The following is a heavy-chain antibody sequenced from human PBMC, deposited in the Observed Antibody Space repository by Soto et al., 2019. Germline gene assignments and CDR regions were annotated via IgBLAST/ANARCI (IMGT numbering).Heavy chain of an antibody. CDR2: IYWDDAK. V-gene: IGHV2-5*02. J-gene: IGHJ4*02. CDR3: AHRYCSTPSCRRFDS. D-gene: IGHD2-2*01. CDR1: GLALSTSGVG. Sequence: QITLKESGPTLVKPTQTLTLTCTFSGLALSTSGVGVGWIRQPPGKALEWLALIYWDDAKRYSPSLKSRLTIPKATPYNQVVLTMTNIDPVDTATYYCAHRYCSTPSCRRFDSWGQGTLVTVSS.